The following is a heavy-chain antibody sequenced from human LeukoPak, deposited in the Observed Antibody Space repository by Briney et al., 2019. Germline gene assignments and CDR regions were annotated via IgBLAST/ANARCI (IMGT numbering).Heavy chain of an antibody. D-gene: IGHD2-15*01. V-gene: IGHV3-21*04. CDR3: AKGMGIVVVVAAERVFDY. Sequence: GGSLRLSCAASGFTFSSYAMSWVRQAPGKGLEWVSSITSSSAYMYYADSVKGRFTASRDNAKNSLYLQMNSLRAEDTAVYYCAKGMGIVVVVAAERVFDYWGQGTLVTVSS. J-gene: IGHJ4*02. CDR1: GFTFSSYA. CDR2: ITSSSAYM.